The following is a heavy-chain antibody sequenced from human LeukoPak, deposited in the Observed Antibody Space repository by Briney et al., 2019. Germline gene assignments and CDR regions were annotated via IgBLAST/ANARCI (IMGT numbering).Heavy chain of an antibody. J-gene: IGHJ4*02. Sequence: GGSLRLSCAASGFTFSSYSMNWVRQAPGKGLEWVSSISSSSYIYYADSVKGRFTISRDNAKNTLYLQMNSLRAEDTAVYYCAKDLEQLVGDYWGQGTLVTVSS. D-gene: IGHD6-6*01. CDR3: AKDLEQLVGDY. V-gene: IGHV3-21*01. CDR2: ISSSSYI. CDR1: GFTFSSYS.